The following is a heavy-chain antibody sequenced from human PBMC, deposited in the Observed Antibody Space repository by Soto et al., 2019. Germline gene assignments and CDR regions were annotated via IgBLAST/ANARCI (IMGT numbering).Heavy chain of an antibody. CDR1: GFSLRDYY. CDR2: INPGGDVI. CDR3: PRDPRITDF. Sequence: QVRLVESGGGLVKPEGSLTLSCAASGFSLRDYYMTWIRQAPGKGLELLSYINPGGDVIKYVDSVKGRFTISRDNAKNSLSLHMNNLRAEDTAVYYCPRDPRITDFWGQGTLVTVSP. D-gene: IGHD3-16*01. V-gene: IGHV3-11*01. J-gene: IGHJ4*02.